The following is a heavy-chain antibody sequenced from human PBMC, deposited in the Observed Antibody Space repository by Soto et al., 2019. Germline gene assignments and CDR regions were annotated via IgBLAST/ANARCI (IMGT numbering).Heavy chain of an antibody. J-gene: IGHJ3*02. CDR2: IWYDGSNN. Sequence: VQLVESGGGVVQPGRSLRLSGTASGFTFSSYGMHWVRQAPGKGLEWVAVIWYDGSNNYYADSVKGRFTISRDNSKNTLYLQMNSLRAEDTAVYYCAREGANAFDIWGHGTMVTVSS. CDR3: AREGANAFDI. CDR1: GFTFSSYG. V-gene: IGHV3-33*01. D-gene: IGHD3-16*01.